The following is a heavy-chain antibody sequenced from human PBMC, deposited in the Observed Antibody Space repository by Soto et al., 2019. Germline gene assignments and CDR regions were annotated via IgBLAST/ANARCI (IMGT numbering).Heavy chain of an antibody. Sequence: ASGKVSCKASGYTFASYGISWVRQAPGQGLEWMGWIGAYNGNTNYAQKLQGRVTMTTDTSTSTAYMELRSLRSDDAAVYYCARDGYSGYDRFDYWGKGTLVTVS. J-gene: IGHJ4*02. CDR2: IGAYNGNT. CDR3: ARDGYSGYDRFDY. D-gene: IGHD5-12*01. V-gene: IGHV1-18*01. CDR1: GYTFASYG.